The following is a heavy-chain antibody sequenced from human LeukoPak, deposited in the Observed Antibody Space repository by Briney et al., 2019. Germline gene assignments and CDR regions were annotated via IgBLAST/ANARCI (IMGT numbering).Heavy chain of an antibody. CDR3: AKDRSRYYTDY. D-gene: IGHD2-2*01. Sequence: GGSLRLSCIGSTFTFSDYGMHWVRQAPGKGLEWVAFIRYDGTKTYYADSVKGRFTISRDNSKNTLYLQMNSLRAEDTAVYYCAKDRSRYYTDYWGQGTLVTVSS. V-gene: IGHV3-30*02. CDR2: IRYDGTKT. CDR1: TFTFSDYG. J-gene: IGHJ4*02.